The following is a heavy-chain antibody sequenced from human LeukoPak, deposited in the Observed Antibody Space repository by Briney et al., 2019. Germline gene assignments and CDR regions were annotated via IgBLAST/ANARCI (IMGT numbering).Heavy chain of an antibody. CDR1: RFTFSSYS. CDR3: ARRGAYYFGQLDY. V-gene: IGHV3-48*01. CDR2: IRSSSSTI. J-gene: IGHJ4*02. Sequence: GGSLRLSCAASRFTFSSYSMNWVRQAPGKGLEWVSYIRSSSSTIYYADSVKGRFTISRDNAKNSLYLQMNSLRAEDTAVYYCARRGAYYFGQLDYWGQGTLVTVSS. D-gene: IGHD3-22*01.